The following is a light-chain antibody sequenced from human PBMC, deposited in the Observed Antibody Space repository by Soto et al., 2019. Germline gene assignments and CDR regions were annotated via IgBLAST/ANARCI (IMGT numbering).Light chain of an antibody. CDR2: YDD. V-gene: IGLV1-36*01. Sequence: QSVLIQPPSVSGAPGQTVTISCSGSSSNIGDNAVTWYQQVPGKAPRLLIYYDDLLPSGVSDRFSGSKSGTSASLAISGLQPGDEADYYCAALDDRLNGRVFGGGTKLTVL. CDR3: AALDDRLNGRV. CDR1: SSNIGDNA. J-gene: IGLJ2*01.